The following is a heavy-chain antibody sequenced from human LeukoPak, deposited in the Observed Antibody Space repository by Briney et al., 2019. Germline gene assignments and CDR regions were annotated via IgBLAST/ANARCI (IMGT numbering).Heavy chain of an antibody. J-gene: IGHJ4*02. CDR3: ARGGPFPSGSSSREYYLDY. D-gene: IGHD6-6*01. V-gene: IGHV1-18*01. Sequence: ASVKLSCKSSGYDFINYGISWVRHAPGQGLEWVGWRSIYNRNTEYKLQGRVTMTTETPTSTAYMEVRSLRADDTAVYYCARGGPFPSGSSSREYYLDYWGQGTLVTVSS. CDR2: RSIYNRNT. CDR1: GYDFINYG.